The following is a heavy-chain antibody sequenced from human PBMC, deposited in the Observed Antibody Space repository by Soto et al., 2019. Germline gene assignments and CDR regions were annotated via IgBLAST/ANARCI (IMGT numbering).Heavy chain of an antibody. CDR2: IYPGDSDT. J-gene: IGHJ6*04. Sequence: PGEALKISCKGSGYSFTSYWIGWVRQMPGKGLELMGIIYPGDSDTRYSPSFQGQVTISAYKSIITAYLQWSSLKSSDTAMYCCARRREEAYRSSSSRRTYYYYYGMDXWGKVTTVTAS. D-gene: IGHD6-6*01. CDR1: GYSFTSYW. CDR3: ARRREEAYRSSSSRRTYYYYYGMDX. V-gene: IGHV5-51*01.